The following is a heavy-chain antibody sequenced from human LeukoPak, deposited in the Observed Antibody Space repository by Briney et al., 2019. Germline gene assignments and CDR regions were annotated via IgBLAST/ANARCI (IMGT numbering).Heavy chain of an antibody. CDR2: ISYDGSNK. D-gene: IGHD3-10*01. V-gene: IGHV3-30*04. Sequence: GRSLRLSYAASGFTFSSYAMHWVRQAPGKGLEWVAVISYDGSNKYYADSVKGRFTISRDNSKNTLYLQMNSLRAEDTAVYYCARDQVRGSHSWFDPWGQGTLVTVSS. CDR3: ARDQVRGSHSWFDP. J-gene: IGHJ5*02. CDR1: GFTFSSYA.